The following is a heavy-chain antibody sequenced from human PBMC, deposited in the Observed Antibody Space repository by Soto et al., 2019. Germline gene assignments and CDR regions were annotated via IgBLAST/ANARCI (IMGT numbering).Heavy chain of an antibody. V-gene: IGHV3-7*01. J-gene: IGHJ6*02. D-gene: IGHD7-27*01. CDR3: AREWGHYYYYGMDV. CDR2: IKQDGSEK. Sequence: LRLSCAASGFTFSSYWMSWVRQAPGKGLEWVANIKQDGSEKYYVDSVKGRFTISRDNAKNSLYLQMNSLRAEDTAVYYCAREWGHYYYYGMDVWGQGTTVTVSS. CDR1: GFTFSSYW.